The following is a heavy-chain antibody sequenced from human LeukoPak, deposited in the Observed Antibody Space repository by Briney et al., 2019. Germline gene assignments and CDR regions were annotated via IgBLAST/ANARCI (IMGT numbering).Heavy chain of an antibody. CDR3: ARGRCSSTSCYLFLTFYYYYGMDV. V-gene: IGHV1-8*01. J-gene: IGHJ6*02. CDR1: GYTFTIYD. CDR2: MNTNSGNT. Sequence: ASVTVCFTASGYTFTIYDINWVRQAPGQGLEWMGWMNTNSGNTSYSQKFQGRVTITRNTSISTAYMELSSLRSEDTAVYYCARGRCSSTSCYLFLTFYYYYGMDVWGQGTTVTVSS. D-gene: IGHD2-2*01.